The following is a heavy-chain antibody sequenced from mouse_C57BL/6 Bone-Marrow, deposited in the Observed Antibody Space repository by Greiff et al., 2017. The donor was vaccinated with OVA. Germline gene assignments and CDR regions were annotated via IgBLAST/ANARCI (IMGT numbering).Heavy chain of an antibody. CDR1: GFNIKDDY. Sequence: EVKLVESGAELVRPGASVKLSCTASGFNIKDDYMHWVKQRPEQGLEWIGWIDPENGDTEYASKFQGKATITADTSSNTAYLQLSSLTSEDTAVYYCTTSYGNYVGVDYWGQGTTLTVSS. CDR2: IDPENGDT. D-gene: IGHD2-1*01. J-gene: IGHJ2*01. CDR3: TTSYGNYVGVDY. V-gene: IGHV14-4*01.